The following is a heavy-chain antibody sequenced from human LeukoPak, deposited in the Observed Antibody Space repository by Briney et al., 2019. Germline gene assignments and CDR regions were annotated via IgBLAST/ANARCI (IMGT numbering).Heavy chain of an antibody. CDR1: GGTFSSYA. D-gene: IGHD1-7*01. V-gene: IGHV1-69*05. J-gene: IGHJ3*02. Sequence: GASVTVSCKASGGTFSSYAISWVRQAPGQGLEWMGGIIPIFGTANYAQKFQGRVTITTDESTSTAYMELSSLRSEDTAVYYCAGGITGTTGPDDAFDIWGQGTMVTVSS. CDR2: IIPIFGTA. CDR3: AGGITGTTGPDDAFDI.